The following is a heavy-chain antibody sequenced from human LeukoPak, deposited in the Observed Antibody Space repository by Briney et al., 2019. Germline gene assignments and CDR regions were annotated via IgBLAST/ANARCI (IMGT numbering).Heavy chain of an antibody. Sequence: SETLSLTCSVSSGSISNSNFYWGWIRQPPGKGLEWIGSIYYSGSTYYNPSLKSRVTISVDTSKNQFSLKLSSVTAADTAVYYCARHPRLGNWFDPWGQGTLVTVSS. J-gene: IGHJ5*02. D-gene: IGHD3-10*01. CDR3: ARHPRLGNWFDP. V-gene: IGHV4-39*01. CDR2: IYYSGST. CDR1: SGSISNSNFY.